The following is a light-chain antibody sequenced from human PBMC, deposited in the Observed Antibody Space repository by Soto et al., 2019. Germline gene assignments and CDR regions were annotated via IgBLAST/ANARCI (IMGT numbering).Light chain of an antibody. CDR3: HQYNSYS. CDR1: QSISNC. J-gene: IGKJ1*01. Sequence: IQLPQSPSTLPSSLGYRVTITCRASQSISNCVAWYQQKPGTAPKLLIYHASTLESGVPSRFSGSGSGTEFTRTISNLQPDDFATCYCHQYNSYSFGQGTKVDIK. V-gene: IGKV1-5*01. CDR2: HAS.